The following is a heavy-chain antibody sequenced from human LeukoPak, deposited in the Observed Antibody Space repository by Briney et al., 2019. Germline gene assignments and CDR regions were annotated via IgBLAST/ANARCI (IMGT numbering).Heavy chain of an antibody. V-gene: IGHV1-69*05. D-gene: IGHD6-13*01. CDR2: IIPIFGTA. Sequence: ASVKVSCKASGGTFSSYAISWVRQAPGQGLEWMRGIIPIFGTANYAQKFQGRVTITTDESTSTAYMELSSLRSEDTAVYYCARDIAAAGNYWGQGTLVTVSS. CDR1: GGTFSSYA. CDR3: ARDIAAAGNY. J-gene: IGHJ4*02.